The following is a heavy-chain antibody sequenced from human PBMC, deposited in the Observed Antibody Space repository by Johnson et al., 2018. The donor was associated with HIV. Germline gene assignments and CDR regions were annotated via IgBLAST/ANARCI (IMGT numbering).Heavy chain of an antibody. D-gene: IGHD4-17*01. Sequence: QEQLVESGGGLVKPGGSLRLSCAASGFTVSSNYMSWVRQAPGKGLQWVAVISYDGSNKYFADSVKGRFTLSRDNSKNTLYLQMNSLRAEDTAVYYCARPGGDYSAFDIWGLGTMVTVSS. V-gene: IGHV3-30*03. CDR1: GFTVSSNY. J-gene: IGHJ3*02. CDR2: ISYDGSNK. CDR3: ARPGGDYSAFDI.